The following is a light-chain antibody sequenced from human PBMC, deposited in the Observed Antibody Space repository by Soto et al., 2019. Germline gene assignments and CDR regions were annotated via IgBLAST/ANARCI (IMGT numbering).Light chain of an antibody. Sequence: QSALTQPASVSGSPGQSITISCTGTSSDVGNYNLVSWYQHHPGKAPKLMIYEGSKRPSGVSNRFSGSKSGNTASLTISGLQAEDEADYYCCSFAAGSTPYVFGTGTKV. CDR2: EGS. J-gene: IGLJ1*01. CDR1: SSDVGNYNL. V-gene: IGLV2-23*01. CDR3: CSFAAGSTPYV.